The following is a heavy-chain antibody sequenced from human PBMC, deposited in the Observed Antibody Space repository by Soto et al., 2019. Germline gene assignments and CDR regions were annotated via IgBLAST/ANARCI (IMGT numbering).Heavy chain of an antibody. CDR3: ARELRGYCTGGSCYTPFDT. J-gene: IGHJ5*02. CDR1: GGSVRSSGYY. Sequence: SETLSLTCTVSGGSVRSSGYYWAWIRQPPGKGLEWIGSLYSSGKTYRNPSLRSRITISVDTSKNQFSLKLRSVTAADTAVYYCARELRGYCTGGSCYTPFDTWGQRTLVALYS. CDR2: LYSSGKT. D-gene: IGHD2-15*01. V-gene: IGHV4-39*07.